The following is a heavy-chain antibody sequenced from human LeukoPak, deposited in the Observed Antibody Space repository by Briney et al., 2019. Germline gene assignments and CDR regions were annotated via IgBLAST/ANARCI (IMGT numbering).Heavy chain of an antibody. CDR1: GFTFSTYS. D-gene: IGHD3-22*01. Sequence: LTGGSLRLSCAASGFTFSTYSMNWVRQAPGKGLEWVSYISSSSSTKYYADSVKGRFTISRDNAKNSLYLHMNSLRAEDTAVYYCARIYDSSGYPDDAFDIWGQGTMITVSP. CDR3: ARIYDSSGYPDDAFDI. CDR2: ISSSSSTK. V-gene: IGHV3-48*01. J-gene: IGHJ3*02.